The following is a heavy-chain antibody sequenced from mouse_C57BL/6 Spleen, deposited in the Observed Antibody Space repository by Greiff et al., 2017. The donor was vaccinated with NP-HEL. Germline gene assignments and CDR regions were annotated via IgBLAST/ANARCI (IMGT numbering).Heavy chain of an antibody. Sequence: QVQLQQPGTELVKPGASVKLSCKASGYTFTSYWMHWVKQRPGQGLEWIGNINPSNGGTNYNEKFKSKATLTVDKSSSTAYMQLSSLTSEDSAVYYCARGEAYYSNSAWFAYWGQGTLVTVSA. CDR2: INPSNGGT. CDR1: GYTFTSYW. V-gene: IGHV1-53*01. CDR3: ARGEAYYSNSAWFAY. D-gene: IGHD2-5*01. J-gene: IGHJ3*01.